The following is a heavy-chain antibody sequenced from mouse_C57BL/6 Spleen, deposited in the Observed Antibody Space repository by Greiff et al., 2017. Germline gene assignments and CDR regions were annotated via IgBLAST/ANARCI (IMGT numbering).Heavy chain of an antibody. J-gene: IGHJ2*01. Sequence: QVQLKESGAELARPGASVKLSCKASGYTFTSYGISWVKQRTGQGLEWIGEIYPRSGNTYYNEKFKGKATLTADKSSSTAYMELRSLTSEDSAVYFCARADITTVVASYYFDYWGQGTTLTVSS. V-gene: IGHV1-81*01. D-gene: IGHD1-1*01. CDR1: GYTFTSYG. CDR2: IYPRSGNT. CDR3: ARADITTVVASYYFDY.